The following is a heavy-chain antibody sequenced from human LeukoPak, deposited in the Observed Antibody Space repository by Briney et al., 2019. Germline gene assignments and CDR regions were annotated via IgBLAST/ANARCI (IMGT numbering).Heavy chain of an antibody. J-gene: IGHJ4*02. CDR1: GFTFSDYY. D-gene: IGHD1-26*01. V-gene: IGHV3-23*01. CDR3: AKVYSNRYSGSSYFDY. Sequence: GGSLRLSCAASGFTFSDYYMSWIRQAPGKGLEWVSAISGSGGSTYYADSVKGRFTISRDNSKNTLYLQMNSLRAEDTAVYYCAKVYSNRYSGSSYFDYWGQGTLVTVSS. CDR2: ISGSGGST.